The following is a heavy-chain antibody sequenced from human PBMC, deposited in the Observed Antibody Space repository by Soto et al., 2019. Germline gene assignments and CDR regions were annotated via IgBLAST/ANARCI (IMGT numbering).Heavy chain of an antibody. CDR1: GFTFSDHY. CDR3: ASVGYRNYYYYGMDV. Sequence: EVQLVESGGGLVQPGGSLRLSCAASGFTFSDHYMDWVRQAPGKGLEWVGRTRNKANSCTTEYAASVKGRFTISRDDSKNSLYLQMNSLKTEDTAVYYCASVGYRNYYYYGMDVWGQGTTVTVSS. J-gene: IGHJ6*02. D-gene: IGHD4-4*01. CDR2: TRNKANSCTT. V-gene: IGHV3-72*01.